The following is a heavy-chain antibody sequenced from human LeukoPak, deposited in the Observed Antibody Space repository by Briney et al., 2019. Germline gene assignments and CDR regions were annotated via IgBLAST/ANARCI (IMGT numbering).Heavy chain of an antibody. J-gene: IGHJ4*02. CDR3: ARRVYFDD. Sequence: GGSLRLSCAASGFTFSNAWMSWVRQAPGKGLVWVARIKYDGSYTNYADSVKGRFAIFRDNAKNTLYLQLNSLRAEDTAVYYCARRVYFDDWGQGTLVTVPS. CDR1: GFTFSNAW. CDR2: IKYDGSYT. V-gene: IGHV3-74*01.